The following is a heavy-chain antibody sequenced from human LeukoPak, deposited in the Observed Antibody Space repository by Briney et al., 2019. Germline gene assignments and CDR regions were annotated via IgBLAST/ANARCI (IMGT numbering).Heavy chain of an antibody. D-gene: IGHD2-21*02. Sequence: ASVKVSCKASGYTFTGYYMHWVRQAPGQGLEWMGWINPNSGGTNYAQKFQGRVTMTRDTSISTAYMEPSRLRSDDTAVYYCARDLVVVTAIFDYWGQGTLVTVSS. CDR2: INPNSGGT. CDR1: GYTFTGYY. J-gene: IGHJ4*02. V-gene: IGHV1-2*02. CDR3: ARDLVVVTAIFDY.